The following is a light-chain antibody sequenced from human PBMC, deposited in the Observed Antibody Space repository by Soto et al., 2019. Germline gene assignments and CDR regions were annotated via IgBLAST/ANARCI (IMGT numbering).Light chain of an antibody. CDR1: QSVSSKY. CDR3: LQYDSSPFS. V-gene: IGKV3-20*01. Sequence: DIVLTQSPGPLPLSPGESATLSCRASQSVSSKYLVCYPQNPGQAPRPLIYCASSRATGIPDRFIGSGSGTDFTLNISRLEPEDCAVYDCLQYDSSPFSCGQGTKLEIK. J-gene: IGKJ2*01. CDR2: CAS.